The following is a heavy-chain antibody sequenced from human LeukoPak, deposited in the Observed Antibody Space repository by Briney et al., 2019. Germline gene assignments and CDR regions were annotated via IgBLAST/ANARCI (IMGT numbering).Heavy chain of an antibody. CDR3: ARSYYYDSSDYYPHYFDY. Sequence: PSETLSLTCTVSGGSISSYYWSWIRQPAGKGLEWIGRIYTSGSTNYNPSLKSRVTMSVDTSKNQFSLKLSSVTAADTAMYYCARSYYYDSSDYYPHYFDYWGQGTLVTVSS. D-gene: IGHD3-22*01. CDR1: GGSISSYY. V-gene: IGHV4-4*07. J-gene: IGHJ4*02. CDR2: IYTSGST.